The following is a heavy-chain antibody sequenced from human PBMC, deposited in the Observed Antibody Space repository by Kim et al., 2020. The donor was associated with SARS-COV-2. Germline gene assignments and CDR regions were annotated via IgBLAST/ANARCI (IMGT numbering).Heavy chain of an antibody. CDR3: ARLFLVGIADY. V-gene: IGHV4-39*01. D-gene: IGHD2-21*01. J-gene: IGHJ4*02. Sequence: RQPPGKRLEWIGSIYYWGSTYYNPSLKSRVTISVDTSKNQFSLRLNSVTAADTAVYYCARLFLVGIADYWGQGTLVTVSS. CDR2: IYYWGST.